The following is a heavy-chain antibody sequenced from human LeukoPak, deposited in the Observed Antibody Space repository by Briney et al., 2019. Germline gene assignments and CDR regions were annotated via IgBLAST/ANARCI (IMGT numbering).Heavy chain of an antibody. Sequence: GGSLRLSCAASGFTFSSYWMHWVRQTPGKGLVWVSLINTDGSATAYADSVKGRFTISRDNAKNTLYLQMSSLRAEDTALYYCASPAHGSGSYFPFDYWGQGTLVTVSS. V-gene: IGHV3-74*01. J-gene: IGHJ4*02. CDR1: GFTFSSYW. D-gene: IGHD3-10*01. CDR2: INTDGSAT. CDR3: ASPAHGSGSYFPFDY.